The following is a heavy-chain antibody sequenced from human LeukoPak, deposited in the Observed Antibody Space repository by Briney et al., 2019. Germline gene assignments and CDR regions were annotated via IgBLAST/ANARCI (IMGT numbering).Heavy chain of an antibody. J-gene: IGHJ4*02. CDR3: AKIDAY. CDR1: GFTFSRNW. CDR2: INSDGSIT. V-gene: IGHV3-74*01. Sequence: QSGGSLRLSCAASGFTFSRNWMHWVCQAPGKGLVWVSRINSDGSITNYADSVKGRFTISRDNAKNTLYLQMSSLRAEDTAVYYCAKIDAYWGQGTLVTVSS.